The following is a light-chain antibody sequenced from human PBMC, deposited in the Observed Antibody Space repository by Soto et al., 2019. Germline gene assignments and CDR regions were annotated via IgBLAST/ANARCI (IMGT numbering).Light chain of an antibody. V-gene: IGLV2-14*01. J-gene: IGLJ3*02. Sequence: QSVLTQPASVSGSPGQSISISCAGTNTDIGYYDYVSWYQQHPGKAPKLMTYEVSNRPSGVSNRFSGSKSGNTASLTISGLQAEDEADYYCSSYTRSSTWVFGGGTKVTVL. CDR3: SSYTRSSTWV. CDR1: NTDIGYYDY. CDR2: EVS.